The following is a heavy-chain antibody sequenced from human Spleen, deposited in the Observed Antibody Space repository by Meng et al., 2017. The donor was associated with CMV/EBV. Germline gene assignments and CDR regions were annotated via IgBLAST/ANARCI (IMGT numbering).Heavy chain of an antibody. CDR1: GGSFSGYY. V-gene: IGHV4-34*01. CDR2: IDHSGRT. J-gene: IGHJ4*02. CDR3: ARAGTYYYGSVLNR. D-gene: IGHD3-10*01. Sequence: SETLSLTCGVYGGSFSGYYWSWIRQPPGKGLEWIGEIDHSGRTNYNPSLKSRVTKSVDMSKNRFSLKLTSVTAADTAVYYCARAGTYYYGSVLNRWGQGTLVTVSS.